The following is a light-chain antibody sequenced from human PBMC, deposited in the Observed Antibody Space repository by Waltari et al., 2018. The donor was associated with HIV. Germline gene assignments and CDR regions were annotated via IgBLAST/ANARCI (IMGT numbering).Light chain of an antibody. CDR1: QTINTR. CDR3: QQYSSYWT. CDR2: TAS. Sequence: DIQMAQSPSHLSASVGDRVTIPCRARQTINTRLAWDHQKPGGAPQLLGYTASTLENGVPSRFSGSGSGTEFTLTISRLQPDDVGFYYCQQYSSYWTFGQGTKVQVK. J-gene: IGKJ1*01. V-gene: IGKV1-5*03.